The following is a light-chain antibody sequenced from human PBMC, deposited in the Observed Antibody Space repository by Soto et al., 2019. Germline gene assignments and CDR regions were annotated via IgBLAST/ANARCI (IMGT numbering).Light chain of an antibody. J-gene: IGLJ1*01. Sequence: QSALTQPRSVSGSPGHSVTISCTGTSSDVGGYNYVSWYQQHPGKAPKLMIYDVTKRPSGVPDRFSGSKSGNTASLTISGLQAEDEADYHCCSYAGSYTFFVFGTGTKLTVL. CDR1: SSDVGGYNY. CDR2: DVT. CDR3: CSYAGSYTFFV. V-gene: IGLV2-11*01.